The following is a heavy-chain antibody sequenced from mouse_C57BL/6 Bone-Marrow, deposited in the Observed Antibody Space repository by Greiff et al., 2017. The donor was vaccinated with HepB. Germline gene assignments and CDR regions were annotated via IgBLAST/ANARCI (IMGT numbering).Heavy chain of an antibody. D-gene: IGHD2-10*02. Sequence: DVQLVESGPGLVKPSQSLSLTCSVTGYSITSGYYWNWIRQFPGNKLEWMGYISYDGSNNYNPSLKNRISITRDTSKNQVFLELNSVTTEDTATYYGARGVSYEYAVDYWGQGTTLTVSS. V-gene: IGHV3-6*01. CDR1: GYSITSGYY. CDR3: ARGVSYEYAVDY. CDR2: ISYDGSN. J-gene: IGHJ2*01.